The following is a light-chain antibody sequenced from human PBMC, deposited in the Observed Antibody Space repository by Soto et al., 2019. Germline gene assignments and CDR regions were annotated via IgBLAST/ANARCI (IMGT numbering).Light chain of an antibody. CDR3: QQYDDLPLT. CDR1: HDISNY. V-gene: IGKV1-33*01. CDR2: DAS. J-gene: IGKJ4*01. Sequence: DIQMTQSPSSLSASVGDSVTITCQASHDISNYLNWYQQKPGKAPKLLIYDASSLETGVPSRFSATKSGTDFTFTIISLQPEDIAMYYCQQYDDLPLTFGGGTKVEIK.